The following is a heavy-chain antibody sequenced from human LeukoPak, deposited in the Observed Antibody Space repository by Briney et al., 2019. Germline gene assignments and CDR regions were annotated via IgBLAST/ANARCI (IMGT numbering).Heavy chain of an antibody. J-gene: IGHJ4*02. CDR2: IRSKAYGGTT. CDR3: TRDTAMDYGHVDY. V-gene: IGHV3-49*04. CDR1: GFTFSSYG. D-gene: IGHD5-18*01. Sequence: PGGSLRLSCAASGFTFSSYGMSWVRQAPGKGLEGVGFIRSKAYGGTTEYAASVKGGFTISRDDSKSIPYLQMNSLKTEDTAVYYCTRDTAMDYGHVDYWGQGTLVTVSS.